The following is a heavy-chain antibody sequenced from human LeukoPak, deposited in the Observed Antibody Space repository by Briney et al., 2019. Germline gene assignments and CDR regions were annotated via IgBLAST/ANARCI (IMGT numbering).Heavy chain of an antibody. J-gene: IGHJ3*02. CDR2: IKQDGSEK. Sequence: GGSLRLSCAGSGFTFSNYWMTWVRQAPGKGLEWVANIKQDGSEKYYVDSVKGRFTISRDNAKNSLYLQMNSLRAEDTAVYYCASPEWLPDSIDIWGQGTMVTVSS. CDR3: ASPEWLPDSIDI. CDR1: GFTFSNYW. V-gene: IGHV3-7*01. D-gene: IGHD3-3*01.